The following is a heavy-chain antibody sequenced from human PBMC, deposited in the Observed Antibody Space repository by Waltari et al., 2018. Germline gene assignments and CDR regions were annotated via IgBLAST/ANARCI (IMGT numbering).Heavy chain of an antibody. D-gene: IGHD3-10*01. CDR1: GGSISSSSYY. J-gene: IGHJ4*02. Sequence: QLQLQESGPGLVKPSATLSLTCTVSGGSISSSSYYWGWFSQPPGKGLEWIGSIYYSGSTYYNPSLKSRVTISVDTSKNQFSLKLSSVTAADTAVYYCARGRPGGWFGEMWVYWGQGTLVTVSS. CDR3: ARGRPGGWFGEMWVY. V-gene: IGHV4-39*01. CDR2: IYYSGST.